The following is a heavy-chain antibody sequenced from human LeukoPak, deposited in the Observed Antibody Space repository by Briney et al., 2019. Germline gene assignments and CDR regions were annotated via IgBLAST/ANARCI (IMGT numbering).Heavy chain of an antibody. D-gene: IGHD2-2*02. Sequence: ASVKVSCKASGGTFSSYAISWVRQAPGQGLEWMGGIIPIFGTANYAQKFQGRVTITADESTSTAYMELSSLRSEDTAVYYCARGVAPAAINWFDPWGQGTLVTVSS. V-gene: IGHV1-69*13. CDR2: IIPIFGTA. CDR1: GGTFSSYA. CDR3: ARGVAPAAINWFDP. J-gene: IGHJ5*02.